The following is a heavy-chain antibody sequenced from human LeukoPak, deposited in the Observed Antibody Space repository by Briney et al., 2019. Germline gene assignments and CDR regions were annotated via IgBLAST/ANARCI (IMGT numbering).Heavy chain of an antibody. J-gene: IGHJ4*02. Sequence: SEILSLTCIVSGYSINSGYHWGWIRQPPGKGLEWIGSIYHSGSTYYNPSLKSRVTISIDTSKNQFSLKLSSVTAADTAVYYCARHYLYDTSGDGTYYFDYWGQGTLVTVSS. CDR3: ARHYLYDTSGDGTYYFDY. V-gene: IGHV4-38-2*02. CDR2: IYHSGST. D-gene: IGHD3-22*01. CDR1: GYSINSGYH.